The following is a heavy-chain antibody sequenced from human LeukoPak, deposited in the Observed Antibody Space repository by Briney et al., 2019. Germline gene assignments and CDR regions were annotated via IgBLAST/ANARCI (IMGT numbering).Heavy chain of an antibody. CDR2: IKQSENT. J-gene: IGHJ4*02. V-gene: IGHV4-34*01. CDR3: AREGLTNAYNPLGY. D-gene: IGHD5-24*01. Sequence: SETLSLTWAVYGGSFSAYYWTWVRQPPGMGLEWIGEIKQSENTNYNPSLKSRVTISIDTSKNQISLKLTSVTAADTAVYYCAREGLTNAYNPLGYWSQGTLVTVPS. CDR1: GGSFSAYY.